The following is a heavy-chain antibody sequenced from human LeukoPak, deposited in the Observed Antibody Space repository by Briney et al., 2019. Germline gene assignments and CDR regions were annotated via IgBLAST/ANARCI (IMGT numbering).Heavy chain of an antibody. Sequence: PGGSLRLSCAAPGFTFSSYGMHWVRQAPGKGLEWVAVIWYDGSNKYYADSVKGRFTISRDNSKNTLYLQMNSLRAEDTAVYYCARDRGSSGYLPDYWGQGTLVTVSS. CDR2: IWYDGSNK. D-gene: IGHD3-22*01. J-gene: IGHJ4*02. V-gene: IGHV3-33*01. CDR1: GFTFSSYG. CDR3: ARDRGSSGYLPDY.